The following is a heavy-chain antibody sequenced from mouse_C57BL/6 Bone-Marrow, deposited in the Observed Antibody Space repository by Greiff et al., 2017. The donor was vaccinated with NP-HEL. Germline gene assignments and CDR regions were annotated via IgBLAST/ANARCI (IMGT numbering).Heavy chain of an antibody. J-gene: IGHJ4*01. CDR3: ARDPYYYGSSSDAMDY. Sequence: EVKVEESGPGLVKPSQSLSLTCSVTGYSITSGYYWNWIRQFPGNKLEWMGYISYDGSNNYNPSLKNRISITRDTSKNQFFLKLNSVTTEDTATYYCARDPYYYGSSSDAMDYWGQGTSVTVSS. CDR1: GYSITSGYY. CDR2: ISYDGSN. D-gene: IGHD1-1*01. V-gene: IGHV3-6*01.